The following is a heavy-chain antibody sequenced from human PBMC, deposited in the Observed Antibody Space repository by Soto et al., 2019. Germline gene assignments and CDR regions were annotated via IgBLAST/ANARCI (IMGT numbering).Heavy chain of an antibody. V-gene: IGHV2-5*02. Sequence: ITLKESGPTLVKPTQTLTLTCTFSGFSLSSTRMAVAWIRQPPGKALEWLALIYWDDDKRYSPFLKSRLTITKDTSKNQVVLTMSNMDPVDTARYYCAHIVVAGLGYYFDYWGQGTLVTVSS. CDR3: AHIVVAGLGYYFDY. D-gene: IGHD6-19*01. CDR1: GFSLSSTRMA. CDR2: IYWDDDK. J-gene: IGHJ4*02.